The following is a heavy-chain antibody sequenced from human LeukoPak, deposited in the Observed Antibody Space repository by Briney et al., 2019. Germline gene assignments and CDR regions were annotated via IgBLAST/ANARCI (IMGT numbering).Heavy chain of an antibody. V-gene: IGHV4-4*07. CDR2: MYTSGST. J-gene: IGHJ4*02. CDR3: ARGGYSYGSYYFDY. D-gene: IGHD5-18*01. Sequence: SETLSLTCTVSGGSISTYYWSWIRQPAGKGLEWIGRMYTSGSTNYNPSLKSRVTMSVDTSKNQFSLKLSSVTAADTAVYYCARGGYSYGSYYFDYWGQGTLVTVSS. CDR1: GGSISTYY.